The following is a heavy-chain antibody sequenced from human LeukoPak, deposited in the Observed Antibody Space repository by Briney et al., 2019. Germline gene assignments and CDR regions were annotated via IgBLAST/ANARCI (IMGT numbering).Heavy chain of an antibody. CDR1: GGTFSSYA. J-gene: IGHJ4*02. CDR2: IIPIFGTA. D-gene: IGHD3-10*01. V-gene: IGHV1-69*01. CDR3: AREPIWFGELPYYFDY. Sequence: AASVKVSCKASGGTFSSYAISWVRQAPGQGLEWMGGIIPIFGTANYAQKFQGRVTITADESTSTAYMELSSLRSEDTAVYYCAREPIWFGELPYYFDYWGQGTLVTVSS.